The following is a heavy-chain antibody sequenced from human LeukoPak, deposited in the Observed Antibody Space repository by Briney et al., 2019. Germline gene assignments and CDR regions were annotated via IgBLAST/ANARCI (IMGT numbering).Heavy chain of an antibody. D-gene: IGHD1-26*01. Sequence: PGGSLRLSCAASGFTFSSYWLSWVRQVPGKGLEWVASIEQDGSQKYYVDSVRGRFTISRDNAKNSVYLQTNSLRVEDTAVYYCARNSGSNPFDYWGQGTLVTVSS. CDR1: GFTFSSYW. J-gene: IGHJ4*02. V-gene: IGHV3-7*01. CDR2: IEQDGSQK. CDR3: ARNSGSNPFDY.